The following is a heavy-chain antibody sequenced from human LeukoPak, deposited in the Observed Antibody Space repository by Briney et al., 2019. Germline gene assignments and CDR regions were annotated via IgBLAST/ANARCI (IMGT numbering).Heavy chain of an antibody. CDR1: GFTFTSYV. V-gene: IGHV3-64*01. CDR2: ISYNGDST. D-gene: IGHD6-19*01. CDR3: ARRDTSGYFADY. J-gene: IGHJ4*02. Sequence: PGGSLRLSCAASGFTFTSYVMYWVRQAPGRGLEYVSVISYNGDSTYYANSVKGRFTISRDNSKNMLYLKMGSLRDEDMAVYYCARRDTSGYFADYWGQGTLVTVSS.